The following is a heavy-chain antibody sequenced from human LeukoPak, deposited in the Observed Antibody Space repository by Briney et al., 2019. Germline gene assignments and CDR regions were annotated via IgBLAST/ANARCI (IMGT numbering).Heavy chain of an antibody. CDR3: ARGVLGYYGSGRA. J-gene: IGHJ5*02. CDR1: GYTFTGYY. V-gene: IGHV1-2*06. D-gene: IGHD3-10*01. Sequence: ASVKVSCKASGYTFTGYYMHWVRQAPGQGLEWMGRINPNSGGTNYVQKFQGRVTMTRDTSISTAYMELSRLRSDDTAVYYCARGVLGYYGSGRAWGQGTLVTVSS. CDR2: INPNSGGT.